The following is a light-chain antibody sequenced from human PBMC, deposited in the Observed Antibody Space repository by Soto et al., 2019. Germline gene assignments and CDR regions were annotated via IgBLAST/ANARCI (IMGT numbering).Light chain of an antibody. J-gene: IGKJ4*01. CDR1: QSVTSSH. V-gene: IGKV3-20*01. CDR3: HQYDYWPLT. CDR2: GAS. Sequence: EIVLTQSPGTLSLSPGERATLSCRASQSVTSSHLAWYQQKPGQAPRLLIYGASSRATGIPDRFSGSGSGTDFTLTINRLEPEDFGLYYCHQYDYWPLTFGGGTKV.